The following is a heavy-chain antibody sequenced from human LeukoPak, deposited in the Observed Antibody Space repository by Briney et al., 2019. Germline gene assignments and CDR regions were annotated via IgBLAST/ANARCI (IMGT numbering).Heavy chain of an antibody. Sequence: SGTLSLTCIVSGGSISSYYLNWIRQPPGKGLEWIGCIYNSGSTNYNPSLKSRVTISVSTSKNQSSLKLSSVTAADRAVYYWERGGWYPESFQHWGQGALVTVSS. D-gene: IGHD6-19*01. CDR3: ERGGWYPESFQH. CDR1: GGSISSYY. J-gene: IGHJ1*01. V-gene: IGHV4-59*01. CDR2: IYNSGST.